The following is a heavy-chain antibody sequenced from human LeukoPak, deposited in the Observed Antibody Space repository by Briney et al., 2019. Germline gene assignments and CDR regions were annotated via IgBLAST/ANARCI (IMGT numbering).Heavy chain of an antibody. V-gene: IGHV3-23*01. D-gene: IGHD2-2*01. CDR1: GFTFSSYA. CDR2: ISGSGGST. Sequence: GGSLRLSCAASGFTFSSYAMSWVRQAPGKGLEWVSTISGSGGSTYYADSVKGRFTISRDNSKNTLSLQMNSLRAEDTAVYYCAQGPSSTSSPFYWGQGTLVTVSS. J-gene: IGHJ4*02. CDR3: AQGPSSTSSPFY.